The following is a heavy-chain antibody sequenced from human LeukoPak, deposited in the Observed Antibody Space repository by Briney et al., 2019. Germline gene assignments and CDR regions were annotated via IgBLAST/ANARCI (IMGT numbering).Heavy chain of an antibody. J-gene: IGHJ4*02. CDR3: VKGRGCTNGVCYMDY. V-gene: IGHV3-23*01. CDR2: ISGSGGST. Sequence: PGGSLRLSCAASGFTFSSYAMSWVRQAPGKGLEWVSAISGSGGSTYYADSVKGRFTISRDNSKNTLYLQMNSLRAEDTAVYYCVKGRGCTNGVCYMDYWGQGTLVTVSS. CDR1: GFTFSSYA. D-gene: IGHD2-8*01.